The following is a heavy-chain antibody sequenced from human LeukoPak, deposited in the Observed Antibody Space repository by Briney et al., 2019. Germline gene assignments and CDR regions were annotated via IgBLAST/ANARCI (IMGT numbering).Heavy chain of an antibody. J-gene: IGHJ3*02. CDR1: GDSINNYY. V-gene: IGHV4-59*01. Sequence: SETLSLTCTVSGDSINNYYWSWIRQPPGKGLEWIGYIYYSGSTNYNPSLKSRVTILVDTSKNQFSLKLNSVTAADTAVYYCARYRNEALFAFDIWGQGTMVTVSS. CDR2: IYYSGST. CDR3: ARYRNEALFAFDI. D-gene: IGHD1-14*01.